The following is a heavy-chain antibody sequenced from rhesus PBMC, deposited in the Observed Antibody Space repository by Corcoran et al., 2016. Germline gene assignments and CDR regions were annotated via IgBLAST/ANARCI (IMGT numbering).Heavy chain of an antibody. D-gene: IGHD1-20*01. CDR1: GGSISSSY. CDR3: ARDRGAGSSIDY. J-gene: IGHJ4*01. Sequence: QLQLQESGPGLVKPSETLSVTCAVSGGSISSSYWSWIRQAPGTGLEWIGYIYGSGRCTNYHPSLKSRVPISKDTSKNQFSLNLSSVTAADTAVYYCARDRGAGSSIDYWGQGVLVTVSS. V-gene: IGHV4-169*02. CDR2: IYGSGRCT.